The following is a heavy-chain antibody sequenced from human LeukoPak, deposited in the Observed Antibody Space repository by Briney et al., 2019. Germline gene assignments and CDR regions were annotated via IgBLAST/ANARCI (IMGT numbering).Heavy chain of an antibody. CDR1: EYTFTGYF. D-gene: IGHD2-2*01. J-gene: IGHJ3*02. CDR3: ATTVIVPVLGDALPI. V-gene: IGHV1-2*02. Sequence: ASVKVSFKSSEYTFTGYFMHCVRQAPGQGLEWMGWINPNSGGTNYAQKFQGRVTMTRDTSISTASMALRTLRYDDTAGYHCATTVIVPVLGDALPIRAPGTLVPVSS. CDR2: INPNSGGT.